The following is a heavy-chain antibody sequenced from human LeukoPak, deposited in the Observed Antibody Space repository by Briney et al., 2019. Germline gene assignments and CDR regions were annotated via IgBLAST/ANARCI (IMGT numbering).Heavy chain of an antibody. J-gene: IGHJ6*02. D-gene: IGHD3-16*01. Sequence: GGSLRLSCTGSGFTFGDHAMSWVRQAPGKGLEWVGFIRSKAYGGTTEYAASVKGRFSNSREDSKSIAYLQMSSLKIEDTAVYYCARGPIYLWLYNGMDVWGQGTTVTVSS. V-gene: IGHV3-49*04. CDR2: IRSKAYGGTT. CDR1: GFTFGDHA. CDR3: ARGPIYLWLYNGMDV.